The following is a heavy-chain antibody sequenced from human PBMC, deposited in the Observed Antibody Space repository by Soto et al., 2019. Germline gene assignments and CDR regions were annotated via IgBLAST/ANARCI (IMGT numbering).Heavy chain of an antibody. Sequence: QVQLQESGPGLVKPSETLSLTCTVSGGSVSSGSYYWSWIRQPPGKGLEWIGYIYYSGSTNYNPSLKSRVTISVDTSKNQFSLKLSSVTAADTAVYYCARDSPYGDYAGLLDLWGRGTLVTVSS. D-gene: IGHD4-17*01. CDR3: ARDSPYGDYAGLLDL. CDR1: GGSVSSGSYY. V-gene: IGHV4-61*01. J-gene: IGHJ2*01. CDR2: IYYSGST.